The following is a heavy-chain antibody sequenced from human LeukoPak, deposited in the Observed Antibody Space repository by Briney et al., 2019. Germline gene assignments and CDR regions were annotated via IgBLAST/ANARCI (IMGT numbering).Heavy chain of an antibody. CDR3: AKDASTYYYGSGSYSKDY. D-gene: IGHD3-10*01. CDR1: GFIFSDYY. J-gene: IGHJ4*02. CDR2: ISSSSSSI. V-gene: IGHV3-11*01. Sequence: GGSLRLSCAASGFIFSDYYMSWIRQAPGKGLEWVSYISSSSSSIYYADSVKGRFTISRDNAKNSLYLQMNSLRAEDTAVYYCAKDASTYYYGSGSYSKDYWGQGTLVTVSS.